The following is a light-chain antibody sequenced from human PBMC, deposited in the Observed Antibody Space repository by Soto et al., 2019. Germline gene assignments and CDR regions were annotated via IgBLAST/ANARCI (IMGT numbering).Light chain of an antibody. CDR1: QNIDNW. V-gene: IGKV1-5*03. CDR2: KAS. CDR3: QLYYTNSQAS. Sequence: DVQMTQSPSTLSASVGDRVTITCRASQNIDNWLAWYQQKLGKAPKLLIYKASSLETGVPSRFSGSGSWTEFSPTISNLEPDDCATSHCQLYYTNSQASFGQGTKVEIK. J-gene: IGKJ1*01.